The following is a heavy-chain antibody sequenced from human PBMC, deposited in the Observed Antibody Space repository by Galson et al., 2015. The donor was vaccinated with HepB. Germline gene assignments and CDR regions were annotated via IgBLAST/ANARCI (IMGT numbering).Heavy chain of an antibody. CDR3: AREENYGSGVYDYYYYHGMDV. CDR1: GFTFRTFA. J-gene: IGHJ6*02. D-gene: IGHD3-10*01. Sequence: SLRLSCAASGFTFRTFAMHWVRQAPGKGLEWVAVISYDGRNQYYADSVQGRITISRDNSKNTLYLQMRSLKDEDTAMYYCAREENYGSGVYDYYYYHGMDVWGQGTTVTVSS. V-gene: IGHV3-30-3*01. CDR2: ISYDGRNQ.